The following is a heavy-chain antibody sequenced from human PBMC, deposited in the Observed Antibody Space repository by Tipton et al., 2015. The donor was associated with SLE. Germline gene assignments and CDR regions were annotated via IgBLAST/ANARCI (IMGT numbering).Heavy chain of an antibody. CDR1: HYSISSGYY. CDR3: ARVYGGYDYPFDS. Sequence: TLSLTCAVSHYSISSGYYWGWIRQPPGKGLEWIGSIYHSGSTYSNPSLESRVTISVDTSKNQFSLKLRSVTAADTAVYYCARVYGGYDYPFDSWGQGTLVTVSS. J-gene: IGHJ4*02. CDR2: IYHSGST. D-gene: IGHD5-12*01. V-gene: IGHV4-38-2*01.